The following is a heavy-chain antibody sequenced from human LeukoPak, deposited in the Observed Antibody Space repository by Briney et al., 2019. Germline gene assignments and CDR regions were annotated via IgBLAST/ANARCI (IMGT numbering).Heavy chain of an antibody. CDR2: ISTISSTK. J-gene: IGHJ4*02. CDR3: ARGKIGYYYGDYDGY. D-gene: IGHD4-17*01. Sequence: GGSLRLSCAASGFTFNSYAMSWVRQAPGKGLEWVSYISTISSTKYYADSVKGRFTISRDNAKNSLYLQMNSLRDEDTAVYYCARGKIGYYYGDYDGYWGQGTLVTVSS. V-gene: IGHV3-48*02. CDR1: GFTFNSYA.